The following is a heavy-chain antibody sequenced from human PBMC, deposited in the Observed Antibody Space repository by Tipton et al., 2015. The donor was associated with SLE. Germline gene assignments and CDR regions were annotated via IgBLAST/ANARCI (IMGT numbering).Heavy chain of an antibody. CDR3: ARRTPETRGYYYYMDV. CDR1: AYTFTAYY. V-gene: IGHV1-2*02. CDR2: LDPNSGDA. D-gene: IGHD1-14*01. Sequence: QLVQSGAEVKKPGASVKVSCKASAYTFTAYYVHWVRQAPGQGLEWMGWLDPNSGDAYSAQKFRGRLTMTRDTSITTAYMELTSLRSDDTAVYYCARRTPETRGYYYYMDVWGKGTTVTVSS. J-gene: IGHJ6*03.